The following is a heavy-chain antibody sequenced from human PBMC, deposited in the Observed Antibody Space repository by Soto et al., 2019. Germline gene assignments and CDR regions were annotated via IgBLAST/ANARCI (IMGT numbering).Heavy chain of an antibody. CDR1: GGSISSGDYY. V-gene: IGHV4-30-4*01. CDR2: IYYSGST. CDR3: ARGSKQRLRYFDWSPNNWFDP. D-gene: IGHD3-9*01. Sequence: SETLSLTCTVSGGSISSGDYYWSWIRQPPGKGLEWIGYIYYSGSTYYNPSLKSRVIISVDTSKNQFSLKLSSVTAADTAVYYCARGSKQRLRYFDWSPNNWFDPWGQGALVTVSS. J-gene: IGHJ5*02.